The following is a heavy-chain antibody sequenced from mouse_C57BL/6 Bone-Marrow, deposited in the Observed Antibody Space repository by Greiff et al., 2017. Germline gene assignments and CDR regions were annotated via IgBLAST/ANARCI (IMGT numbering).Heavy chain of an antibody. Sequence: EVQLQESGAELVRPGASVKLSCTASGFNIKDYYMHWVKQRPEQGLEWIGRIDPEDGDTEYAPKFQGKATMTADTSSNTAYLQISSLTSEDTAVYYGLHYYGSSLWYFDVWGTGTTVTVAS. CDR1: GFNIKDYY. J-gene: IGHJ1*03. CDR3: LHYYGSSLWYFDV. CDR2: IDPEDGDT. D-gene: IGHD1-1*01. V-gene: IGHV14-1*01.